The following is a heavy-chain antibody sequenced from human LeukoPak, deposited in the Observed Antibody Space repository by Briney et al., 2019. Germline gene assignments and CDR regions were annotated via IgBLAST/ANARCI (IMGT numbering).Heavy chain of an antibody. V-gene: IGHV3-23*01. CDR3: ARESPVAAVGRSWFDP. Sequence: SGGSLRLSCAASGFTFSSYAMSWVRQAPGKGLEWVSTISGGGVTTYYADSVKGRLTISRDNSKNTVSPQMNSLRDDDTAVYFCARESPVAAVGRSWFDPWGQGTLVTVSS. CDR2: ISGGGVTT. J-gene: IGHJ5*02. CDR1: GFTFSSYA. D-gene: IGHD6-13*01.